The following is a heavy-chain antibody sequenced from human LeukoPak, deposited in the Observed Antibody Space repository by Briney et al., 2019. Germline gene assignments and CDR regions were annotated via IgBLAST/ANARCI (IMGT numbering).Heavy chain of an antibody. CDR1: NYTFASYG. CDR2: ISPYDGNT. J-gene: IGHJ6*02. Sequence: ASVKVSCKASNYTFASYGLSWVRQAPGQGLQWVGWISPYDGNTDYAQRFQARVTMSIDKATRTVYMDLKRLRLDDTAVYYCVRVWPPDAVDRGMSYSYFNALDVWGQGTTVIVSS. CDR3: VRVWPPDAVDRGMSYSYFNALDV. V-gene: IGHV1-18*01. D-gene: IGHD1-14*01.